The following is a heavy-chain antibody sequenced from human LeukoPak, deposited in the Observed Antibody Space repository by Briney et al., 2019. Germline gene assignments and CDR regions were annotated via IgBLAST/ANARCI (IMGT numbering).Heavy chain of an antibody. D-gene: IGHD2-2*01. CDR3: ARRLGCSCMSCYWYFDC. V-gene: IGHV5-51*01. J-gene: IGHJ4*02. Sequence: GESLKISCKGSGSSFTSYWIAWMRQMPGKGLEWMGIINPGDSDTRYSPSFQGQVTISADKSISTAYLQWSSLKASDTAMYYCARRLGCSCMSCYWYFDCWGLGTLVTVSS. CDR2: INPGDSDT. CDR1: GSSFTSYW.